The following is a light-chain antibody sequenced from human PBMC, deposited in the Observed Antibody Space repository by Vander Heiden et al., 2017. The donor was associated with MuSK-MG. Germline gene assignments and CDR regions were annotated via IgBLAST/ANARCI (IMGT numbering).Light chain of an antibody. CDR3: QQSYSTPLA. J-gene: IGKJ4*01. CDR2: AAS. Sequence: DIQMTQSSSSLSASVGDRVTITCRASQSISSYLNWYQQKPGKAPKLLIYAASSLQSGVPSRFSGSGSGTDFTLTINSLQPEDFATYYCQQSYSTPLAFGGGTKVEIK. V-gene: IGKV1-39*01. CDR1: QSISSY.